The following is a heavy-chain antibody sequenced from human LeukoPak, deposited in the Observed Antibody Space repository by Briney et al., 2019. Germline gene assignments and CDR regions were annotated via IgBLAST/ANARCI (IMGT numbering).Heavy chain of an antibody. CDR3: AAGRTGETPFDY. D-gene: IGHD3-16*01. CDR2: IVVGSGNT. V-gene: IGHV1-58*01. Sequence: ASVKVSCKASGFTFTSSAVQWVRQARGQRLEWIGWIVVGSGNTNYAQKFQERVTITRDMSTSTAYMELSSLRSEDTAVYYCAAGRTGETPFDYWGQGTLVTVSS. CDR1: GFTFTSSA. J-gene: IGHJ4*02.